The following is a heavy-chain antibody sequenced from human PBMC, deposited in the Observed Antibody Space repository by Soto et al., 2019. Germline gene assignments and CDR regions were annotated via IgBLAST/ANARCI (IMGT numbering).Heavy chain of an antibody. V-gene: IGHV4-39*01. J-gene: IGHJ4*02. Sequence: SETLSLTCSVSGGSIRNNIYYWGWIRQPPGKGLEWIATVHYSGSTYYTPSLKSRVTISADTSNNQFPLRLNSVTAADTAVYYCARQHYYDSSGYYTWNWGQGTLVTVSS. CDR2: VHYSGST. CDR1: GGSIRNNIYY. D-gene: IGHD3-22*01. CDR3: ARQHYYDSSGYYTWN.